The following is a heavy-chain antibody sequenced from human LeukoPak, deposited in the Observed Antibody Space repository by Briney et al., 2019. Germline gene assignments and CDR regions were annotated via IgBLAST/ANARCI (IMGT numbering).Heavy chain of an antibody. Sequence: PGRSLRLSCAASGFTFSSYAMHWVRQAPGKGLEWVAVISYDGSNKYYADSVKGRFTISRDNSKNTLYLQMNSLRAEDTAVYYCARDRITIFGVVRISSWFDPWGQGTLVTVSS. V-gene: IGHV3-30-3*01. D-gene: IGHD3-3*01. CDR1: GFTFSSYA. CDR3: ARDRITIFGVVRISSWFDP. J-gene: IGHJ5*02. CDR2: ISYDGSNK.